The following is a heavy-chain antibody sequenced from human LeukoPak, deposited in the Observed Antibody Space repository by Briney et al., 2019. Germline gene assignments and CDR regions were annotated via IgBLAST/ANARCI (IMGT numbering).Heavy chain of an antibody. Sequence: GRSLRLSCAASGFTFSSYAMHWVRQAPGKGLEWVAVISYDGSNKYYADSVKGRFTISRDNSKNTLYLQMNSLRAEDTAVYYCAKEAGRHGAFDVWGQGTRVTVSS. CDR3: AKEAGRHGAFDV. CDR1: GFTFSSYA. J-gene: IGHJ3*01. CDR2: ISYDGSNK. D-gene: IGHD6-6*01. V-gene: IGHV3-30*04.